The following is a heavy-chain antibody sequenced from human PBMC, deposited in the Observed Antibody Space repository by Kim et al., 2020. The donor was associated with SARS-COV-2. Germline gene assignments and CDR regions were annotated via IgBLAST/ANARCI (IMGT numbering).Heavy chain of an antibody. CDR3: ARDAPMTTVPYDAFDI. V-gene: IGHV1-69*13. D-gene: IGHD4-17*01. Sequence: SVKVSCKASGGTFSSYAISWVRQAPGQGLEWMGGIIPIFGTANYAQKFQGRVTITADESTSTAYMELSSLRSEDTAVYYCARDAPMTTVPYDAFDIWGQGTIVTVSS. CDR1: GGTFSSYA. J-gene: IGHJ3*02. CDR2: IIPIFGTA.